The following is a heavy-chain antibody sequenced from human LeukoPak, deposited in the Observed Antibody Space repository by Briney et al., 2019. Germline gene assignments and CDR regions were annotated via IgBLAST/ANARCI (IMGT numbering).Heavy chain of an antibody. CDR1: GGSISPYY. V-gene: IGHV4-59*12. D-gene: IGHD1-26*01. CDR3: ARGLISGSYFAFDY. CDR2: IYYSGST. Sequence: SETLSLTCTVSGGSISPYYWSWIRQPPGKGLEWIGYIYYSGSTNYNPSLKSRVTISVDTSKNQFSLKLSSVTAADTAVYYCARGLISGSYFAFDYWGQGTLVTVSS. J-gene: IGHJ4*02.